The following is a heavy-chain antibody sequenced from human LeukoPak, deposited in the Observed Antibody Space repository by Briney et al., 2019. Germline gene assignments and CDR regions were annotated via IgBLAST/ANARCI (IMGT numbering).Heavy chain of an antibody. CDR2: IWYDGSNK. CDR1: GFTFSSYG. V-gene: IGHV3-33*01. CDR3: ARDLRWSHYWYFDL. D-gene: IGHD2-15*01. J-gene: IGHJ2*01. Sequence: GGSLRLSCAASGFTFSSYGMRWVRQAPGKGLEWVAVIWYDGSNKYYADSVKGRFTISRDNSKNTPYLQMNSLRAEDTAVYYCARDLRWSHYWYFDLWGRGTLVTVSS.